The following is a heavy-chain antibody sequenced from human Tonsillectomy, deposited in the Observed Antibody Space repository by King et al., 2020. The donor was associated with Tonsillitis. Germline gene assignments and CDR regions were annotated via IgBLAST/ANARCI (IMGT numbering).Heavy chain of an antibody. CDR1: GGSISSYY. CDR3: ARDWEGYCSSTSCYDRDWYFDL. D-gene: IGHD2-2*01. J-gene: IGHJ2*01. CDR2: IYYSGST. V-gene: IGHV4-59*01. Sequence: QLQESGPGLVKPSETLSLTCTVSGGSISSYYWSWIRQPPGKGLEGIGYIYYSGSTNYNPPLKSRVTISVDTSKNQFSLKLSSVTAADTAVYYCARDWEGYCSSTSCYDRDWYFDLWGRGTLVTVSS.